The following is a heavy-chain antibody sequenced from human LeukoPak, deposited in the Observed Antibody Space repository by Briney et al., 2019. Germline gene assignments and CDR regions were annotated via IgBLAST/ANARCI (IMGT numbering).Heavy chain of an antibody. V-gene: IGHV3-48*02. CDR1: GFTFNTYS. Sequence: AGSLRLSCAASGFTFNTYSMNWVRQAPGKGLEWISYISFGSNTIYYADSVKVRFTISRDNATNSLYLQMNSLRDEDTAVYYCARTYDCGDFYFDYWGQGTLVTVSS. CDR2: ISFGSNTI. D-gene: IGHD4-17*01. CDR3: ARTYDCGDFYFDY. J-gene: IGHJ4*02.